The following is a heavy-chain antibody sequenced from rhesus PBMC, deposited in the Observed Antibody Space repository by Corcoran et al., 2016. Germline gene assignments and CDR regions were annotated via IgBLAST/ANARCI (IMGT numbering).Heavy chain of an antibody. J-gene: IGHJ6*01. D-gene: IGHD1-44*01. CDR2: ISGSGGST. CDR1: GCSISSNW. Sequence: QLQLQESGPGLVKPSETLSLTCAVSGCSISSNWWSWIRQPPGKGLEWIGRISGSGGSTSYNPSLKSRVTISTDTSKNQLSLKLISVTAADTAVYYCARRSIVRGLDSWGQGVVVTVSS. V-gene: IGHV4-173*01. CDR3: ARRSIVRGLDS.